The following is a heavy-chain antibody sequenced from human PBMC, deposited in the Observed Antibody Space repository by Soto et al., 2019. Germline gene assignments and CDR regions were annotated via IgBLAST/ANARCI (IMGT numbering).Heavy chain of an antibody. CDR3: VAATYSSGWNG. V-gene: IGHV5-51*01. CDR1: GYSFTHYW. Sequence: PGESLKISCKGSGYSFTHYWIGWVRQMPGEGLEWMGIIHPGNSDTRYRPSFQGQVTISVDKSISTAYLQWSSLKASDTGMYYCVAATYSSGWNGWGQGTLVTVSS. D-gene: IGHD6-19*01. J-gene: IGHJ4*02. CDR2: IHPGNSDT.